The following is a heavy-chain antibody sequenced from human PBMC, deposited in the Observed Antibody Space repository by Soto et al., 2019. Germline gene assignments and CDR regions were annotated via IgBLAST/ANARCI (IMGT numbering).Heavy chain of an antibody. D-gene: IGHD1-1*01. J-gene: IGHJ4*02. V-gene: IGHV4-59*01. CDR3: ARTLPHRQLFDS. CDR1: GGFI. Sequence: SETLSLTCTVSGGFIWGWIRQSPDKGLEWIGYIYNSGRYNYNPSLESRLTISIDTSKNQFPLRLASVTAADTAVYYCARTLPHRQLFDSWSQGTLVTVSS. CDR2: IYNSGRY.